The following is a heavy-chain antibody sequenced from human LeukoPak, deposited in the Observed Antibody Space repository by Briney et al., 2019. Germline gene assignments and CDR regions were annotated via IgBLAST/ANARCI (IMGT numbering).Heavy chain of an antibody. V-gene: IGHV4-59*01. CDR1: GGSISSYY. Sequence: SETLSLTCTVSGGSISSYYWSWIRQTPGKGLEWMGYISYSGSTNYNPSLESRVTISVDTSNNQFSLKLNSVTAADTAVYYCARVAEGYCSGGSCYRLDPWGQGTLVTVSS. D-gene: IGHD2-15*01. CDR3: ARVAEGYCSGGSCYRLDP. CDR2: ISYSGST. J-gene: IGHJ5*02.